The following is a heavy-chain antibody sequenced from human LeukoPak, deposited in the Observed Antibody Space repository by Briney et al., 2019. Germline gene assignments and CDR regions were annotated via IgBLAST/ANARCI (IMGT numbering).Heavy chain of an antibody. J-gene: IGHJ6*02. V-gene: IGHV3-23*01. D-gene: IGHD1-1*01. CDR1: GFTFSSYA. CDR3: AKDVAQRVVQQLRTGSRVLSPYYYGMDV. Sequence: GGSLRLSCAASGFTFSSYAMSWVRQAPGKGLEWVSAISGSGGSTYYADSGKGRFTISRDNSKNTLYLQMNSLRAEDTAVYYCAKDVAQRVVQQLRTGSRVLSPYYYGMDVWGQGTTVTVSS. CDR2: ISGSGGST.